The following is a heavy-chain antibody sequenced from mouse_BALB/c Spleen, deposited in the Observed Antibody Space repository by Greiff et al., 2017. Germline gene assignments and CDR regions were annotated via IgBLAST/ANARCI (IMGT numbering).Heavy chain of an antibody. CDR1: GYAFTNYL. J-gene: IGHJ2*01. D-gene: IGHD3-1*01. V-gene: IGHV1-54*01. Sequence: QVQLQQSGAELVRPGTSVKVSCKASGYAFTNYLIEWVKQRPGQGLEWIGVINPGSGGTNYNEKFKGKATLTADKSSSTAYMQLSSLTSDDSAVYFCARGGPGDYWGQGTTLTVSS. CDR3: ARGGPGDY. CDR2: INPGSGGT.